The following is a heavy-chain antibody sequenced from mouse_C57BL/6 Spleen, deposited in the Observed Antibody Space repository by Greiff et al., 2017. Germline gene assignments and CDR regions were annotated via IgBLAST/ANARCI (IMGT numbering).Heavy chain of an antibody. J-gene: IGHJ2*01. CDR3: ALYYYGREDFDY. CDR1: GFNIKNTY. V-gene: IGHV14-3*01. CDR2: IDPANGNT. Sequence: VHVKQSVAELVRPGASVKLSCTASGFNIKNTYMHWVKQRPEQGLEWIGRIDPANGNTKYAPKFQGKATITADTSSNTAYLQLSSLTSEDTDIYYCALYYYGREDFDYWGQGTTLTVSS. D-gene: IGHD1-1*01.